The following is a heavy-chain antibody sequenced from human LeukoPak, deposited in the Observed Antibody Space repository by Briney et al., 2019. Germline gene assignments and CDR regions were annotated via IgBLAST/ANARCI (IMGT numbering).Heavy chain of an antibody. J-gene: IGHJ4*02. D-gene: IGHD3-10*01. CDR1: GFTFSTFV. Sequence: GGSLRLSCAASGFTFSTFVMHWVRQAPGKGLEWVAFIRYDGSNQYYADSVKGRFTISRDNAKNSLYLQMNSLRAEDTAVYYCARDNIVRGVIFDYWGQGTLVTVSS. V-gene: IGHV3-30*02. CDR3: ARDNIVRGVIFDY. CDR2: IRYDGSNQ.